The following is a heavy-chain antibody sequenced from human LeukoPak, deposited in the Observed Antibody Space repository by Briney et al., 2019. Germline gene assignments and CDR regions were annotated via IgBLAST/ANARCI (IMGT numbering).Heavy chain of an antibody. D-gene: IGHD3-3*01. CDR1: GYTFTSYG. CDR3: ARTGTVERFLQD. V-gene: IGHV1-18*01. CDR2: ISAYNGDT. Sequence: ASVKVSCKASGYTFTSYGISWVRQAPGQGLEWMGWISAYNGDTNYAQKLQGRVTMTTDTSTSTAYMELRSLRSDGTAVYYCARTGTVERFLQDWGQGTLVTVSS. J-gene: IGHJ4*02.